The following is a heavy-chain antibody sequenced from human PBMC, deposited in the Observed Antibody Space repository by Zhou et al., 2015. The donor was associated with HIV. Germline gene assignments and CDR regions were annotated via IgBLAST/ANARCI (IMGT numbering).Heavy chain of an antibody. CDR1: GGTFSSYA. D-gene: IGHD3-9*01. J-gene: IGHJ6*02. CDR2: IIPIFGTA. Sequence: QVQLVQSGAEVKKPGSSVKVSCKASGGTFSSYAISWVRQAPGQGLEWMGGIIPIFGTANYAQKFQGRVTITADESTSTAYMELSSLRSEDTAVYYCARGSFVYDILTGLTSRADYYGMDVWGQGTTVTVSS. CDR3: ARGSFVYDILTGLTSRADYYGMDV. V-gene: IGHV1-69*12.